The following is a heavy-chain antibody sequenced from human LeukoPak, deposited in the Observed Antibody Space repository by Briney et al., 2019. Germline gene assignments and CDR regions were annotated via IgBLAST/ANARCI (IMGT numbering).Heavy chain of an antibody. J-gene: IGHJ4*02. D-gene: IGHD6-13*01. Sequence: PSETLSRTCTVSVGSISSSSYYWGWIRQPPGNGLEWIGSIYYSGSTHYNPSLKSRLTIAVDTSKNQFSLKLSSVTAADTAVYYCARLAPFSSSWYPPVDYWGQGTLVTVSS. V-gene: IGHV4-39*01. CDR2: IYYSGST. CDR3: ARLAPFSSSWYPPVDY. CDR1: VGSISSSSYY.